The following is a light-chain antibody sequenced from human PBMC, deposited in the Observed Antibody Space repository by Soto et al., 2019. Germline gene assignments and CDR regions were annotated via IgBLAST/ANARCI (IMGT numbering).Light chain of an antibody. CDR1: QSVLYSSNNKNY. CDR2: WAS. J-gene: IGKJ4*01. Sequence: EIVVTQSPDSLAVSLGERATINCKSSQSVLYSSNNKNYLAWYQQKPRQPPKLLIYWASTRESGVPDRFSGSGSGTDFALTISSLQAEDVAVYSCKQYSNTPLPVGGGISVDIX. CDR3: KQYSNTPLP. V-gene: IGKV4-1*01.